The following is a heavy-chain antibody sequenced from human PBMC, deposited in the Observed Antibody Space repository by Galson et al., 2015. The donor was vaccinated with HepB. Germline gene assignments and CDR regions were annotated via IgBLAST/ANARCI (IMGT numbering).Heavy chain of an antibody. CDR3: ARDVPYYDFWSGYYISWFDP. V-gene: IGHV7-4-1*02. Sequence: SVKVSCKASGYTFTSYAMNWVRQAPGQGLEWMGWINTNTGNPTYAQGFTGRFVFSLDTSVSTAYLQISSLKAEDTAVYYCARDVPYYDFWSGYYISWFDPWGQGTLVTVSS. J-gene: IGHJ5*02. CDR2: INTNTGNP. D-gene: IGHD3-3*01. CDR1: GYTFTSYA.